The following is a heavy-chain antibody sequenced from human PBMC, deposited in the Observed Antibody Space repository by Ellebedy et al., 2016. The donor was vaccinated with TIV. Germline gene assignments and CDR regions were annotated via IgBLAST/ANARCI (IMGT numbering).Heavy chain of an antibody. Sequence: GGSLRLXCAASGFTFSSYSMNWVRQAPGKGLEWVSSISSSSSYIYYADSVKGRFTISRDNAKNSLYLQMNSLRAEDTAVYYCARELDSSGYYSKEYFQHWGQGTLVTVSS. J-gene: IGHJ1*01. CDR2: ISSSSSYI. CDR3: ARELDSSGYYSKEYFQH. CDR1: GFTFSSYS. V-gene: IGHV3-21*01. D-gene: IGHD3-22*01.